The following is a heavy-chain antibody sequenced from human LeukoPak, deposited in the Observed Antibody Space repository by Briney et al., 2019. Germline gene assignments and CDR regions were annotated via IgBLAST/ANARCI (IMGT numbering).Heavy chain of an antibody. CDR2: IKSKTDGGTT. V-gene: IGHV3-15*01. J-gene: IGHJ4*02. D-gene: IGHD5-12*01. Sequence: PGGSLRLSCAASGFTFSNAWMSWVRQAPGKGLEWVGRIKSKTDGGTTDYAAPVKGRFTISRDDSKNTLYLQMNSLKTEDTAVYYCPARGMGLRFVDYWGQGPLVTVSS. CDR3: PARGMGLRFVDY. CDR1: GFTFSNAW.